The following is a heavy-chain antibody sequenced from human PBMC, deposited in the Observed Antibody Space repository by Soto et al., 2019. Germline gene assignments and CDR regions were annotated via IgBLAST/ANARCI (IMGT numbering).Heavy chain of an antibody. CDR2: IWYDGSNK. Sequence: QVQLVESGGGVVQPGRSLRLSCAASGFTFSSYGMHWVRQAPGKGLGWVAVIWYDGSNKYYADSVKGRFTISRDNSKNTLYLQMNSLRAEDTAVYYCARGGSGYYYLFDYWGQGTLVTVSS. CDR3: ARGGSGYYYLFDY. CDR1: GFTFSSYG. D-gene: IGHD3-22*01. V-gene: IGHV3-33*01. J-gene: IGHJ4*02.